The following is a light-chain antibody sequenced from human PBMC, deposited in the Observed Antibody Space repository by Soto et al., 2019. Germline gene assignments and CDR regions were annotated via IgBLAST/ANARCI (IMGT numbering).Light chain of an antibody. CDR3: SSYTGSSTLV. J-gene: IGLJ1*01. CDR1: SSDIGDYNF. Sequence: QSVLTQPASVSGSPGQSITISCTGTSSDIGDYNFVSWYQQHPGNAPKLMIYDVANRPSGVSNRFSGSKSGNTASLTISGLQAEDEADYYCSSYTGSSTLVFGTGTQLTVL. CDR2: DVA. V-gene: IGLV2-14*03.